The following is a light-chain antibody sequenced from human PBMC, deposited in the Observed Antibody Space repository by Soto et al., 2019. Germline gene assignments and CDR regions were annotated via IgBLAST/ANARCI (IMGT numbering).Light chain of an antibody. Sequence: QSALTQPASVSGSPGQSITISCTGTSSDVGGYNYVSWYQQYPGKAPKLMIYEVSNRPSGVSNRFSGSKSGTSASLAITGLQAEDEGDYYCQSYDSTLSARYVFGTGTKLTVL. CDR2: EVS. V-gene: IGLV2-14*01. J-gene: IGLJ1*01. CDR1: SSDVGGYNY. CDR3: QSYDSTLSARYV.